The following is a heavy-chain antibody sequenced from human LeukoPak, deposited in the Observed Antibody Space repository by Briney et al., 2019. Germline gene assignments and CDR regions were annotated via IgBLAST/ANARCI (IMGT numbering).Heavy chain of an antibody. Sequence: GRSLRLSCAASGFTVSSNYMSWVRQAPGKGLEWVSVIYSGGSTYYADSVKGRFTISRHNSKNTLYLQMNSLRAEDTAVYYCARGPGKAVAGPYWYFDLWGRGTLVTVSS. CDR2: IYSGGST. CDR3: ARGPGKAVAGPYWYFDL. J-gene: IGHJ2*01. V-gene: IGHV3-53*04. D-gene: IGHD6-19*01. CDR1: GFTVSSNY.